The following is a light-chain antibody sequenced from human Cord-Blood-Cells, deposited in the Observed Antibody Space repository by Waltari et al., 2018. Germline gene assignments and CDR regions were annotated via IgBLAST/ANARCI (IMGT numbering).Light chain of an antibody. J-gene: IGKJ4*01. CDR2: DAS. CDR3: QQRSNWLT. CDR1: QSVSSY. Sequence: EIVLTQSPATLSLSPGEIATLSFRASQSVSSYLAWYQQKPGQAPRLLIYDASNRATGIPARFSGSGSGTDFTLTISSLEPEDFAVYCCQQRSNWLTFGGGTKVEIK. V-gene: IGKV3-11*01.